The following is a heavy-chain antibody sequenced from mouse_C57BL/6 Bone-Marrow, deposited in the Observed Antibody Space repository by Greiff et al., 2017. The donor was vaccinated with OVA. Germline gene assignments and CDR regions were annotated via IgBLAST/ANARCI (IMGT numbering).Heavy chain of an antibody. V-gene: IGHV3-6*01. J-gene: IGHJ4*01. D-gene: IGHD2-12*01. CDR3: ATYYSFF. CDR2: ISYDGSN. CDR1: GYSITSGYY. Sequence: EVKLQESGPGLVKPSQSLSLTCSVTGYSITSGYYWNWIRQFPGNKLEWMGYISYDGSNNYNPSLKNRISITRDTSKNQFFLKLNSVTTEDTATYYCATYYSFFWGQGTSVTVSS.